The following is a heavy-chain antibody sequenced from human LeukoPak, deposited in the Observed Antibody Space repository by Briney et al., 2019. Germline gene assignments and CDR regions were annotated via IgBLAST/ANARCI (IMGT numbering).Heavy chain of an antibody. J-gene: IGHJ4*02. CDR3: ARFRPRGSIGY. V-gene: IGHV3-48*03. D-gene: IGHD3-10*01. CDR2: ISSSGSTI. CDR1: GFTFSSYE. Sequence: GGSLRLSCAASGFTFSSYEMNWVRQAPGKGLEWVSYISSSGSTIYYADSVKGRFTISRDNAKNSLYLQMNSLGAEDTAVYYCARFRPRGSIGYWGQGTLVTVSS.